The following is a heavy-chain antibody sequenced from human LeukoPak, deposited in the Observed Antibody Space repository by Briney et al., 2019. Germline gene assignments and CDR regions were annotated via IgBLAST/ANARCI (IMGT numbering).Heavy chain of an antibody. J-gene: IGHJ4*02. V-gene: IGHV3-30*03. Sequence: GGSLRLSCAASGFTFSSYGMHWVRQAPGKGLEWVAVISYDGSNKYYADSVKGRFTISRDNSKNTLYLQMNSLRAEDTAVYYCARGRVLAARQGSGDYWGQGTLVTVSS. D-gene: IGHD6-6*01. CDR3: ARGRVLAARQGSGDY. CDR1: GFTFSSYG. CDR2: ISYDGSNK.